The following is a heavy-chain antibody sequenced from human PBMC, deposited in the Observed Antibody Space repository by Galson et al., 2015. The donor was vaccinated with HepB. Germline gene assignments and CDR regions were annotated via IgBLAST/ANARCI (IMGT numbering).Heavy chain of an antibody. CDR1: GFTFSSYS. D-gene: IGHD2/OR15-2a*01. CDR3: ARADSENSFDF. CDR2: ICCSSSTI. V-gene: IGHV3-48*04. J-gene: IGHJ4*02. Sequence: SLRLSCAASGFTFSSYSMNWVRQAPGKGLEWVSYICCSSSTIYYADSVKGRFTISRDNAKNSLYLQMNSLRAEDTAVYYCARADSENSFDFWGQGTLVTVSS.